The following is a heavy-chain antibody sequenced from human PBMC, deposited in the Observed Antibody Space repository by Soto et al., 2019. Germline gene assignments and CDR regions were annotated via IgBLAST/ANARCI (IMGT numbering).Heavy chain of an antibody. CDR1: GGSISSSNW. CDR3: ARVSGSYYYGMDV. V-gene: IGHV4-4*02. J-gene: IGHJ6*02. Sequence: QVQLQESGPGLVKPSGTLSLTCAVSGGSISSSNWWSWVRQPPGKGLEWIGEIYHSGSTNYNPSLKSRVTISXDXPKNQFSLKLSSVTAADTAVYYCARVSGSYYYGMDVWGQGITVTVSS. CDR2: IYHSGST. D-gene: IGHD1-26*01.